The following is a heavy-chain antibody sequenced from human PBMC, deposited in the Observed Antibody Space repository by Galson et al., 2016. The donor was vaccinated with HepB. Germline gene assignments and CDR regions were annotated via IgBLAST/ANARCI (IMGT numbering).Heavy chain of an antibody. CDR3: ARATSYFDWRYQYGMDV. CDR2: ISSGGYT. CDR1: GLSVSSDY. D-gene: IGHD3-9*01. V-gene: IGHV3-53*01. J-gene: IGHJ6*04. Sequence: SLRLSCAASGLSVSSDYMSWVRQALGKGLEWVAVISSGGYTYCAQSVKGRLTISSDNSKNTLYLQMNRLRAEDTAVYYCARATSYFDWRYQYGMDVWGKGTTVTVSS.